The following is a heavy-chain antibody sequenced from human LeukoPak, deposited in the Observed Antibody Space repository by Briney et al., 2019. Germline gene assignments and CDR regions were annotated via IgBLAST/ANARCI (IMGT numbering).Heavy chain of an antibody. CDR1: GFTFNDYA. D-gene: IGHD6-19*01. CDR3: ARDSLPMAVTGPFDH. Sequence: GGSLRLSCAASGFTFNDYAMGWVRQAPGKGLEWVTSIWFDGSNIHYADSVKGRVIISRDNSKSALYLQMNSLRAEDTAIYYCARDSLPMAVTGPFDHWGQGALVTVSS. J-gene: IGHJ4*02. CDR2: IWFDGSNI. V-gene: IGHV3-33*08.